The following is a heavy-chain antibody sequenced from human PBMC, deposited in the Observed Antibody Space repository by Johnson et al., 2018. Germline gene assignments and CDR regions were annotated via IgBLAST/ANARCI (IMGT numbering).Heavy chain of an antibody. CDR1: GGSISSYY. Sequence: QVQLQESGPGLLKPSETLSLTCTVSGGSISSYYWSWIRQPPGKGLAWIGYIYYSGSTNYNPPLKSPVTISVDTSKNTFSLKLTSVTAADTAVYYCARTPGSSYYPYYYLDVWGKGTTVTVSS. D-gene: IGHD6-13*01. V-gene: IGHV4-59*12. J-gene: IGHJ6*03. CDR3: ARTPGSSYYPYYYLDV. CDR2: IYYSGST.